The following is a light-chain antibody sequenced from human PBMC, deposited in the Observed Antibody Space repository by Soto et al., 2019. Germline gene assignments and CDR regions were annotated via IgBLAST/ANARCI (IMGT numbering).Light chain of an antibody. CDR3: QTWGTGPWV. V-gene: IGLV4-69*01. CDR2: LNSDGSH. Sequence: QPVLTQSPSASASLGASVKLTCTLSSGHSSYAIAWHQQQAEKGPRYLMKLNSDGSHNKGDGIPDRFSGSSSGAERYLTISSLQSEDEADYYCQTWGTGPWVFGGGTKVTVL. J-gene: IGLJ3*02. CDR1: SGHSSYA.